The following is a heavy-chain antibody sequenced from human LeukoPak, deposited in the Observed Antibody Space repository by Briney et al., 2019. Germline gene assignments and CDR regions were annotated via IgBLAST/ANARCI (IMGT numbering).Heavy chain of an antibody. J-gene: IGHJ4*02. V-gene: IGHV3-7*01. CDR2: INEDGSAK. CDR3: TRSRRDGNDY. D-gene: IGHD5-24*01. Sequence: GGSLRLSCAASGFTFSSSWMSWVRQAPGKGLEWVANINEDGSAKYYVDSVKGRFTISRDNAKRSLDLQVDSLRAEDTAVYYCTRSRRDGNDYWGQGTLVTVSS. CDR1: GFTFSSSW.